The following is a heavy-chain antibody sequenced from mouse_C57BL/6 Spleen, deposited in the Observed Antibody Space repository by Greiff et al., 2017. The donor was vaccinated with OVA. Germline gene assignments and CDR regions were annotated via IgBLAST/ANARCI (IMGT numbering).Heavy chain of an antibody. CDR2: IWSGGST. CDR1: GFSLTSYG. J-gene: IGHJ3*01. V-gene: IGHV2-2*01. Sequence: VKLVESGPGLVQPSQSLSITCTVSGFSLTSYGVHWVRQSPGKGLEWLGVIWSGGSTDYNAAFISRLSISKDNSKSQVFFKMNSLQADDTAIYYCARGGLRRGAWFAYWGQGTLVTVSA. D-gene: IGHD2-4*01. CDR3: ARGGLRRGAWFAY.